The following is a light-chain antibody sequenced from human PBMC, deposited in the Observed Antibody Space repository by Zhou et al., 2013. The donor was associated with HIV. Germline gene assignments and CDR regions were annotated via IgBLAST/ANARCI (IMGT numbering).Light chain of an antibody. Sequence: DIQMTQSPSSLSASVGDRVTITCRASQSISSYLNWYQQKPGKAPKFLIYAASSLQSGVTSRFSGGGSGTEFTLTINGLQPEDFGTYYCQQYGSFPRTFGQGTRL. J-gene: IGKJ5*01. CDR3: QQYGSFPRT. V-gene: IGKV1-39*01. CDR2: AAS. CDR1: QSISSY.